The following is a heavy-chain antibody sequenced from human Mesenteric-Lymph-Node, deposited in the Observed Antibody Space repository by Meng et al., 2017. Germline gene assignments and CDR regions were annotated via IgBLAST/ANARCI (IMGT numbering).Heavy chain of an antibody. J-gene: IGHJ3*02. CDR2: IHYSGST. D-gene: IGHD2-21*01. CDR1: GVSISSSSYY. Sequence: SETLSLTCTVSGVSISSSSYYWVRIRQPPGKGLEWIGSIHYSGSTYYNPSPKSGVTTSADTSTNQFSLKLISVTAADTAVCYCARVPPAGDARGRYAFDIWGQGTMVTVSS. CDR3: ARVPPAGDARGRYAFDI. V-gene: IGHV4-39*07.